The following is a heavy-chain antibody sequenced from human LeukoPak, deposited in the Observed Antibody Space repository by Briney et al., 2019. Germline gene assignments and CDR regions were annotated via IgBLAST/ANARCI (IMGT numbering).Heavy chain of an antibody. CDR2: INHSGST. V-gene: IGHV4-34*01. Sequence: PSETLSLTCAVCGGSFSGYYWSWIRQPPGKGLEWIGEINHSGSTNYNPSLKSRVTISVDTSKNQFSLKLSSVTAADTAVYYCASRIAVAGTEYYFDYWGQGTLVTVSS. D-gene: IGHD6-19*01. J-gene: IGHJ4*02. CDR1: GGSFSGYY. CDR3: ASRIAVAGTEYYFDY.